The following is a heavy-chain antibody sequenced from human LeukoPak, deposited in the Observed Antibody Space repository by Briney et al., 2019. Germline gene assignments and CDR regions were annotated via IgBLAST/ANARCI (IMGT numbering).Heavy chain of an antibody. D-gene: IGHD1-26*01. CDR2: IYYSGST. CDR3: ARQGSGNYLSPVNY. Sequence: PSETLSLTCTVSGGSVSSSSYYWGWIRQPPGKGLEWIGTIYYSGSTYYNPSLKSRVTISVDTSKNQFSLKLSSVTAADTAVYYCARQGSGNYLSPVNYWGQGTLVTVSS. V-gene: IGHV4-39*01. CDR1: GGSVSSSSYY. J-gene: IGHJ4*02.